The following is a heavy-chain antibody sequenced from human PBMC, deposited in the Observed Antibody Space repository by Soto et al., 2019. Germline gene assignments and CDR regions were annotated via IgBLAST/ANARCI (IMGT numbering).Heavy chain of an antibody. J-gene: IGHJ4*02. CDR1: GGTFSSYA. V-gene: IGHV1-69*13. CDR2: IIPIFGTA. D-gene: IGHD3-22*01. Sequence: GASVKVSCKASGGTFSSYAISWVRQAPGQGLEWMGGIIPIFGTANYAQKFQGRVTITADESTSTAYMELSSLRSEDTAVYYCAGAYYYDSSGIKYDYWGQGTLVTVSS. CDR3: AGAYYYDSSGIKYDY.